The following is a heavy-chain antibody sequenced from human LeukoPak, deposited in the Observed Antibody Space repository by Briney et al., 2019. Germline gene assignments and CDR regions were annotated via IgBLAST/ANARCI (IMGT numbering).Heavy chain of an antibody. D-gene: IGHD6-13*01. CDR2: ISAYNGNT. Sequence: ASVKVSCKASGYTFTSYGISWVRQAPGQGLEWMGWISAYNGNTNYAQKLQGRVTMTTDTSTSSAYMELRSLRSDDTAVYYCARTAAAGTELWFDPWGQGTLVTVSS. J-gene: IGHJ5*02. V-gene: IGHV1-18*01. CDR1: GYTFTSYG. CDR3: ARTAAAGTELWFDP.